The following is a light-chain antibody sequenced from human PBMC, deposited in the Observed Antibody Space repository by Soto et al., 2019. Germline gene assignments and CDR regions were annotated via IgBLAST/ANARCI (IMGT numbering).Light chain of an antibody. CDR3: QQYGRSPGLFT. Sequence: EIVLTQSSGTLSLSPGERATLSCRASQSVSSSYLAWYQQKPGQAPRLLIYGASSRATGIPDRFSGSGSGTDFTLTITRLEPEDFAVYYCQQYGRSPGLFTFGPGTKVDIK. J-gene: IGKJ3*01. CDR2: GAS. V-gene: IGKV3-20*01. CDR1: QSVSSSY.